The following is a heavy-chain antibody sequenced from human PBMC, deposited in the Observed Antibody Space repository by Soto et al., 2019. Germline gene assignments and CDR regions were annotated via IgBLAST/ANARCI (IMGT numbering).Heavy chain of an antibody. CDR2: IYHSGST. D-gene: IGHD3-16*02. CDR3: ARDRFVITFGGVIVNYYGMDV. Sequence: SETLSLTCAVSGGSISSSNWWSWVRQPPGKGLEWIGEIYHSGSTNYNPSLKSRVTISVDTSKNQFSLKLSSVTAADTAVYYCARDRFVITFGGVIVNYYGMDVWGQGTTVTVSS. J-gene: IGHJ6*02. V-gene: IGHV4-4*02. CDR1: GGSISSSNW.